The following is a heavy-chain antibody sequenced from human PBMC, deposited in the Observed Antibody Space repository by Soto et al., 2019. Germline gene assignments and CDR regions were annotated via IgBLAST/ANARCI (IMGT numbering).Heavy chain of an antibody. CDR1: GFTFSSYW. V-gene: IGHV3-23*01. D-gene: IGHD2-2*01. Sequence: PGGSLRLSCAASGFTFSSYWMHWVRQAPGKGLVWVSTISDSGSTYYADSVKGRFTISRDNSKNTLYLEMNSLRAEDTAVYYCAKDKGGRYCSRTSCLCSFDYWGQGTLVTVSS. J-gene: IGHJ4*02. CDR3: AKDKGGRYCSRTSCLCSFDY. CDR2: ISDSGST.